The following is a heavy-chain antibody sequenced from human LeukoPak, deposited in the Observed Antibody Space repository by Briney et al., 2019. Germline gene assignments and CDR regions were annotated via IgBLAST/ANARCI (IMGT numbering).Heavy chain of an antibody. J-gene: IGHJ4*02. CDR2: FDPEEAKM. Sequence: GASVTVSCKVSGNSLSELSIQWVRQAPGKGLECMGGFDPEEAKMVYAQNFQGRVTMTEDSSTQTAYMELSGLTSDDTAVYYCTTRRGDFWSGFVNWGQGTLVTVSS. CDR1: GNSLSELS. CDR3: TTRRGDFWSGFVN. V-gene: IGHV1-24*01. D-gene: IGHD3-3*01.